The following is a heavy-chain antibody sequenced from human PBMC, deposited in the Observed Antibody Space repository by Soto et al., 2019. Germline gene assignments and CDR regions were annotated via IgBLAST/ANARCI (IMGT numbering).Heavy chain of an antibody. CDR1: GFTFSSYW. J-gene: IGHJ4*02. D-gene: IGHD6-19*01. CDR3: ARASGWYWFDY. V-gene: IGHV3-74*01. CDR2: INSDGSST. Sequence: PGGSLRLSCAASGFTFSSYWMHWVRQAPGKGLVWVSRINSDGSSTSYADSVKGRFTISRDNAKNTLYLQMNSLRAEDTAVYYCARASGWYWFDYWGQGTLVTVSS.